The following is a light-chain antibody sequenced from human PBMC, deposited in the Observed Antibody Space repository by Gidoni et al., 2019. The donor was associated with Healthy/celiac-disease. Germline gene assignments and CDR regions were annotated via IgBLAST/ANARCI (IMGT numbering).Light chain of an antibody. V-gene: IGKV2-28*01. CDR3: MQALQTSV. J-gene: IGKJ4*01. CDR2: LGS. Sequence: DSVMTQSPLSLPVTPGAPASISCRSSQSLLHSNGYNYLDWYLQKPGQSPQLLVYLGSNRATGVPDRFSGSGSGTDFTLRISRVEAEEVGVYYCMQALQTSVFXGXTKVEIK. CDR1: QSLLHSNGYNY.